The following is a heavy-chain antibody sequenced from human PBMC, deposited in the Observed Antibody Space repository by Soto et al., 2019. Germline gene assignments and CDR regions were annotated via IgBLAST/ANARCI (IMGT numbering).Heavy chain of an antibody. J-gene: IGHJ3*02. Sequence: PGGSLRLSCAASGITFSNYWMEWVRQAPGKGLEWASSISSSSSYIYYADSVKGRFTISRDNAKNSLYLQMNSLRAEDTAVYYCARGYHYYDSSGYDKWDAFDIWGQGTMVTVSS. CDR2: ISSSSSYI. CDR1: GITFSNYW. D-gene: IGHD3-22*01. V-gene: IGHV3-21*01. CDR3: ARGYHYYDSSGYDKWDAFDI.